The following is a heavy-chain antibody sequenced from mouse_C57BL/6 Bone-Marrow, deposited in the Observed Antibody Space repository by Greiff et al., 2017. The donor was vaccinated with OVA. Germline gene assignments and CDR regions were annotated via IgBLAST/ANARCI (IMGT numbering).Heavy chain of an antibody. J-gene: IGHJ2*01. Sequence: QVQLQQSGAELARPGASVKLSCKASGYTFTSYGISWVKQRTGQGLEWIGEIYPRSGNTYYNEKFKGKATLTADTSSSTAYMELRSLTSEDSAVYFCARIRFLYYFDYWGQGTTLTVSS. V-gene: IGHV1-81*01. CDR1: GYTFTSYG. D-gene: IGHD2-12*01. CDR3: ARIRFLYYFDY. CDR2: IYPRSGNT.